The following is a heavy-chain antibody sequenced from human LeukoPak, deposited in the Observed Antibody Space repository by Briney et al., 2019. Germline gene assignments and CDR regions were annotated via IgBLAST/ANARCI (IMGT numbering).Heavy chain of an antibody. J-gene: IGHJ4*02. CDR1: GFTFSSYA. D-gene: IGHD3-22*01. CDR3: ARDKIGTMIVVVMYYFDY. CDR2: ISYDGSNK. Sequence: GGSLRLSCAASGFTFSSYAMHWVRQAPGKGLEWVAVISYDGSNKYYADSVKGRFTISRGNSKNTLYLQMNSLRAEDTAVYYCARDKIGTMIVVVMYYFDYWGQGTLVTVSS. V-gene: IGHV3-30-3*01.